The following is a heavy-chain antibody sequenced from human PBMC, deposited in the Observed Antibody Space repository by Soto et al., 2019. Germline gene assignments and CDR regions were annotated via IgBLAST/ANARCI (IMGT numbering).Heavy chain of an antibody. D-gene: IGHD3-22*01. CDR3: AREKGNYHDSRGPFDY. J-gene: IGHJ4*02. Sequence: QVQLVESGGGVVQPGRSLRLSCAASGFTFNTYALHWVRQAPGKGLEWVALVSYDGSNKYFADSVKGRFTISRDNSKNTRYLQMNSLRAEDTAVYYCAREKGNYHDSRGPFDYWGQGTLVTVSS. V-gene: IGHV3-30-3*01. CDR2: VSYDGSNK. CDR1: GFTFNTYA.